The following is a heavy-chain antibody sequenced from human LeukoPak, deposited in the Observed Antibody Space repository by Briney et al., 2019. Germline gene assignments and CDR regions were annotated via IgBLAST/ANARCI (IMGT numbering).Heavy chain of an antibody. CDR3: ARDLMGIAYRGAFYY. V-gene: IGHV3-21*04. CDR2: ITSTSTYI. Sequence: GGSLRLSCAASGFTFSSYEMNWVRQAPGKGLEWVSSITSTSTYIYYADSVKGRFTISRDNAKNSLYLQMNGLRVGDTAVYYCARDLMGIAYRGAFYYWGQGTLVTVSS. CDR1: GFTFSSYE. D-gene: IGHD6-13*01. J-gene: IGHJ4*02.